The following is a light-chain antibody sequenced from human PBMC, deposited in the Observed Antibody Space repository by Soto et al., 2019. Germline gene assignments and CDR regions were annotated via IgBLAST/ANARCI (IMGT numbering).Light chain of an antibody. Sequence: DIVMTQSPDSLAVSLGERATINCKSSQSVLYSSNNKNYLAWYQQKPGQPTKLLIYWASTRESGVPDRFSGSGSWTDFTLTISSLQAEDVAVYYCQQYYSTPRYTFGQGTKLEIK. J-gene: IGKJ2*01. CDR1: QSVLYSSNNKNY. CDR3: QQYYSTPRYT. CDR2: WAS. V-gene: IGKV4-1*01.